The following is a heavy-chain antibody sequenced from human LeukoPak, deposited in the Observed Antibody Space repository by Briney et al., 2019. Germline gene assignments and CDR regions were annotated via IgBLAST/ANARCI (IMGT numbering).Heavy chain of an antibody. CDR3: ARATRRCSGGSCYFDFQH. V-gene: IGHV3-13*01. J-gene: IGHJ1*01. CDR1: GFSFDDYG. CDR2: IGTAGDT. D-gene: IGHD2-15*01. Sequence: PGGSLRLSCATSGFSFDDYGMGWVRQVPGKGLEWVSGIGTAGDTYYPGSVKGRFTISRENAKNSLYLQMNSLRAGDTAVYYCARATRRCSGGSCYFDFQHWGQGTLVTVSS.